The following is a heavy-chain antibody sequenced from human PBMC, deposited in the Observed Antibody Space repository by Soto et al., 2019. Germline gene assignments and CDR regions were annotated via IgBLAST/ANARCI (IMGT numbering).Heavy chain of an antibody. J-gene: IGHJ4*02. Sequence: PSETLSLTCTVSGGSISSGGYYWSWIRQHPGKGLEWIGYIYYSGSTYYNPSLKSRVTISVDMSQNQFSLKLTSVTAADTAVYYCARHGAIYSASWYDFDYWVQGTLVTVSS. CDR1: GGSISSGGYY. V-gene: IGHV4-31*03. CDR3: ARHGAIYSASWYDFDY. CDR2: IYYSGST. D-gene: IGHD4-4*01.